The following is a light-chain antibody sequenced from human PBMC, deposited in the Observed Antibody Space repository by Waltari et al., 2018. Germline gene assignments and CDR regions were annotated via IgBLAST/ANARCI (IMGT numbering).Light chain of an antibody. Sequence: IVLTQSPGTLSLSPGERATLSSRASQSINTFLAWYQQRPGQAPRLLIYATSSRATGIPDRFSGSGSGTDFSLTISRLEPEDFAVYFCQHYVRLPATFGQGTKVEIK. J-gene: IGKJ1*01. CDR1: QSINTF. CDR3: QHYVRLPAT. CDR2: ATS. V-gene: IGKV3-20*01.